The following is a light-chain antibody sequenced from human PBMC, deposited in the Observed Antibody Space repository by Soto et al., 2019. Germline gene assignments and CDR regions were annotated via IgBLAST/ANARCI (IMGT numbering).Light chain of an antibody. V-gene: IGKV1-8*01. CDR2: AAS. J-gene: IGKJ3*01. Sequence: AIRMTQSPSSLSASTGDRVTITCRASQGISSYLAWYQQKPGKAPKLLIYAASTLQSGVPSRFSGSGSGTDFTLTISCLQSEDFATYYCRQYYSYFTFGPGTKVDIK. CDR1: QGISSY. CDR3: RQYYSYFT.